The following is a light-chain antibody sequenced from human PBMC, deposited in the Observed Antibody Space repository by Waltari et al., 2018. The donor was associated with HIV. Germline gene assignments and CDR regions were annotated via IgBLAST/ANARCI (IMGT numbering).Light chain of an antibody. Sequence: QSALTQPASVSGSRGPSITISCPGTSSAVGGYKYVSWYQQHPGKAPKLMIYDVTNRPSWVSNRFSGSKSGNTASLTISGLQAEDESDYYCSSYTSNSRVFGTGTKVTVL. CDR1: SSAVGGYKY. J-gene: IGLJ1*01. V-gene: IGLV2-14*03. CDR3: SSYTSNSRV. CDR2: DVT.